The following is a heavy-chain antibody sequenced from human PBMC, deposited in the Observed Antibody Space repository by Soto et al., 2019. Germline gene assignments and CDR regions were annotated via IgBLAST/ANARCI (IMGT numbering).Heavy chain of an antibody. CDR3: ARVDTMIRGVSH. CDR2: ISYDGSNK. Sequence: QVQLVESGGGVVQPGRSLRLSCAASGFTFSSYGMHWVRQAPGKGLEWVAVISYDGSNKYYADSVKGRFTISRDNSKNTLYLQMNSLKTEDTAVYYCARVDTMIRGVSHWGQGTLVTVSS. CDR1: GFTFSSYG. V-gene: IGHV3-30*03. D-gene: IGHD3-10*01. J-gene: IGHJ4*02.